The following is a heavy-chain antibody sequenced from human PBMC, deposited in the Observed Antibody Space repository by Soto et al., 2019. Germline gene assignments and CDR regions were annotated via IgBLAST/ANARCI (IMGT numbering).Heavy chain of an antibody. CDR2: IYHSGIT. Sequence: QVPLQESGPGLVRPSETLSLSCAVSGDSISSSNWWSWVRQPPGKGLQWIGDIYHSGITNYNPSLRGRVTISVQKSKNQFSLRLNSVTAADTAIYYCVRDRRRSNSGIDPWGQGTLVTVSS. D-gene: IGHD3-10*01. CDR3: VRDRRRSNSGIDP. CDR1: GDSISSSNW. V-gene: IGHV4-4*02. J-gene: IGHJ5*02.